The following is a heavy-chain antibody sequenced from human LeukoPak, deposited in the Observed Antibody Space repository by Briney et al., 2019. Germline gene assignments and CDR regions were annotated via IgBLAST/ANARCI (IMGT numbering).Heavy chain of an antibody. CDR3: AKRTSGSSWYSSDS. V-gene: IGHV3-23*01. Sequence: GGSLRLSCAASGFTFNSYAMSWVRQAPGKGLEWVSAIRGNGDSTYYADSVKGRFTISRDNSKTTLFLQMNSLRAEDTAVYYCAKRTSGSSWYSSDSWGQGTLVTVSS. J-gene: IGHJ4*02. CDR2: IRGNGDST. CDR1: GFTFNSYA. D-gene: IGHD6-13*01.